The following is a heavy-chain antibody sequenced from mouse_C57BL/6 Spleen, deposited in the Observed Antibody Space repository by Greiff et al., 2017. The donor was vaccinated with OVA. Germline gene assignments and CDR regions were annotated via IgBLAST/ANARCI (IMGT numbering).Heavy chain of an antibody. CDR1: GYAFSSSW. V-gene: IGHV1-82*01. J-gene: IGHJ2*01. CDR2: IYPGDGDT. D-gene: IGHD3-2*02. CDR3: ARSTAQATVFDY. Sequence: VKLMESGPELVKPGASVKISCKASGYAFSSSWMNWVKQRPGKGLEWIGRIYPGDGDTNYNGKFKGKATLTADKSSSTAYMQLSSLTSEDSAVYFCARSTAQATVFDYWGQGTTLTVSS.